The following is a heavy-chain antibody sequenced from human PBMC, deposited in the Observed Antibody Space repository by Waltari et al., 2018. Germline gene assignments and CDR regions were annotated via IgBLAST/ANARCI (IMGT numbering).Heavy chain of an antibody. J-gene: IGHJ4*02. CDR2: LAYTVDNT. CDR3: AKAHYENSGYFSDFDY. V-gene: IGHV3-23*01. D-gene: IGHD3-22*01. Sequence: EVQLLESGGGLVQPGGSLRLSCVASGFTFSTYAMSWVRQAPGKGLEWVSTLAYTVDNTHYEDSAKGRFTIYRDISKRTMYLHVNSLRAEDTAVYYCAKAHYENSGYFSDFDYWGQGTRVTVSS. CDR1: GFTFSTYA.